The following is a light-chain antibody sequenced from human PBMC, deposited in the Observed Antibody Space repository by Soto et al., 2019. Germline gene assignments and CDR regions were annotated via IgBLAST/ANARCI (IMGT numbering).Light chain of an antibody. CDR2: DVS. Sequence: QSALTQPASVSGSPGQSITISCTATTSDVGDYNYVSWYQQNPGKAPKLMIYDVSHRPSGVSNRFSGSKSGNTASLTISGLQAEDEADYYCSSYTTSNTLFGGGTKLTVL. CDR1: TSDVGDYNY. V-gene: IGLV2-14*03. CDR3: SSYTTSNTL. J-gene: IGLJ2*01.